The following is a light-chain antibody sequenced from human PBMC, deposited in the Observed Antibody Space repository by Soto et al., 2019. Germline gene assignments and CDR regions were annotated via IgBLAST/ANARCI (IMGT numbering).Light chain of an antibody. CDR1: QSVSSSY. CDR2: GAS. CDR3: QQYGSSPMYT. J-gene: IGKJ2*01. V-gene: IGKV3-20*01. Sequence: EIVLTQSPGTLSLSPGERATLSCRASQSVSSSYLAWYQQKPGQAPRLLIYGASNRATGIPERFSGSGSGTDFTLTISRLEPEDFAVYYCQQYGSSPMYTFGQGTKLEIK.